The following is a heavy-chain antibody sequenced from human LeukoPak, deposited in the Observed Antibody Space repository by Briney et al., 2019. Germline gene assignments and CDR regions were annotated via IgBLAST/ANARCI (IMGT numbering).Heavy chain of an antibody. CDR1: GGSISSYY. CDR3: ASLRGSGSYYIFDF. J-gene: IGHJ4*02. V-gene: IGHV4-59*01. D-gene: IGHD3-10*01. CDR2: LYYSGST. Sequence: SETLSLTCTVSGGSISSYYWSWIRQSPGKGLEWMAYLYYSGSTNYNPSLKSRVTISVDTSKNQFSLKLSSVTAADTAVYYCASLRGSGSYYIFDFWGQGTLVTVSP.